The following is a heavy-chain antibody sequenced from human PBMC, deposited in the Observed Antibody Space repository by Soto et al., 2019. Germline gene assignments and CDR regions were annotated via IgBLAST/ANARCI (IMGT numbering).Heavy chain of an antibody. CDR3: ARGTRALITSFFAY. J-gene: IGHJ4*02. CDR1: GGSISSADYY. CDR2: IYYSGNT. D-gene: IGHD1-20*01. V-gene: IGHV4-30-4*02. Sequence: SETLSLTCTVSGGSISSADYYWSWIRQPPGKGLEWIGYIYYSGNTYYNPSLRGRVIISLHTSKSQFSLSLRSATAADTATYYCARGTRALITSFFAYWGQGIPVTVSS.